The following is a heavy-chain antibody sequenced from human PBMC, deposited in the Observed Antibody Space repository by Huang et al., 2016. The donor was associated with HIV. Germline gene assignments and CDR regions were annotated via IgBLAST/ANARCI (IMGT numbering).Heavy chain of an antibody. CDR2: IRSDGSNE. D-gene: IGHD5-12*01. CDR3: ARAVDGFNSKGFYMDV. J-gene: IGHJ6*03. V-gene: IGHV3-30*02. Sequence: QVQLVESGGGVVQPGGSLRLSCGASGFIFDNFGMHWVRQAPGKGLEWVAVIRSDGSNEYNGESVKGRFSISRDNFENMVYLQMNSLGDGDTAIYYCARAVDGFNSKGFYMDVWGKGTAVIVSS. CDR1: GFIFDNFG.